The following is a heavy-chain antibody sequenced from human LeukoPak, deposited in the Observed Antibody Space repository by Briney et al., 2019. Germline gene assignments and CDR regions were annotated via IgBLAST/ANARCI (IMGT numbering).Heavy chain of an antibody. CDR3: AKVGYYDNSGFDY. CDR2: ISGSGGST. V-gene: IGHV3-23*01. D-gene: IGHD3-22*01. Sequence: PGGSLRLSCAASGFTFSSHAMGCVRQPPGKGLEWVSAISGSGGSTYYADSVKGRFTISRDNSKNTLYLQMNSLRAEDTAVYYCAKVGYYDNSGFDYWGQGTLVTVSS. CDR1: GFTFSSHA. J-gene: IGHJ4*02.